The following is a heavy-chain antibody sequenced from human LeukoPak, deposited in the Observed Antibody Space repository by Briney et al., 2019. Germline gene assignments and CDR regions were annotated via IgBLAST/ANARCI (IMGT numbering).Heavy chain of an antibody. D-gene: IGHD3-9*01. Sequence: GASVKASCKASGYTFTDDYVHWVRQAPGQGLEWMGWINPNSGVTNYAQKFQGRVTMTRDMSISTAYMELSRLRSDDTAVYYCARSPDILTGENFDYWGQGTLVTVSS. CDR3: ARSPDILTGENFDY. V-gene: IGHV1-2*02. CDR1: GYTFTDDY. J-gene: IGHJ4*02. CDR2: INPNSGVT.